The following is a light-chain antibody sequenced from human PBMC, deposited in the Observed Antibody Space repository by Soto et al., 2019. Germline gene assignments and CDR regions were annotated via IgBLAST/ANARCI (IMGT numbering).Light chain of an antibody. V-gene: IGKV3-20*01. J-gene: IGKJ2*01. Sequence: IVLTQSPGTLSLSPGERATLSCRASQSVSSAFFAWYQQKPGQPLRLLIYAAASRATGIPDRFSGSGSATDFTLTISRLEPEDFAVYYCQQYGSSPPTFGRGTKVEMK. CDR1: QSVSSAF. CDR3: QQYGSSPPT. CDR2: AAA.